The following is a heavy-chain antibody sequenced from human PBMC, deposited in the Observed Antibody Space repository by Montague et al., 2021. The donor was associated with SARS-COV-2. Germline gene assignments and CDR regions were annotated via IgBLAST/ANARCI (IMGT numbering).Heavy chain of an antibody. Sequence: SETLSLTCTVSGGSISSSSYYWGWIRQPPGKGLEWIGSIYYSGSTYYNPSLKSRVTISVDTSKNQFSLKLSSVTAADTAVYYCVRSRAELYFAWTKLDVHVNPYCFDYWGQGTMVTVSS. V-gene: IGHV4-39*01. J-gene: IGHJ4*02. D-gene: IGHD3-9*01. CDR1: GGSISSSSYY. CDR2: IYYSGST. CDR3: VRSRAELYFAWTKLDVHVNPYCFDY.